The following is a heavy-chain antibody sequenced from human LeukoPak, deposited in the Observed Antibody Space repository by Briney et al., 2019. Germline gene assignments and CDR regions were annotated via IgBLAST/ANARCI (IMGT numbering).Heavy chain of an antibody. CDR1: GGSISSSSYY. D-gene: IGHD4-23*01. J-gene: IGHJ3*02. CDR3: ARDYGGNSFGRAFDI. CDR2: IYYSGST. V-gene: IGHV4-39*07. Sequence: SETLSLTCTVSGGSISSSSYYWGWIRQPPGKGLEWIGSIYYSGSTYYNPSLKSRVTISVDTSKNQFSLKLSSVTAADTAVYYCARDYGGNSFGRAFDIWGQGTMVTVSS.